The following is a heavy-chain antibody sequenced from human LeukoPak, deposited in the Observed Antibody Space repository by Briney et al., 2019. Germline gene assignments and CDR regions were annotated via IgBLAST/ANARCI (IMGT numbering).Heavy chain of an antibody. CDR2: ISAYNGNT. V-gene: IGHV1-18*01. J-gene: IGHJ6*02. Sequence: ASVKVSCKASGYTFTSYGISWVRQAPGQGLEWMGWISAYNGNTNYAQMLQGRVTMTTDTSTSTAYMELRSLRSDDTAVYYCARDPYSSGWYSIDYYYGMDVWGQETTVTVSS. D-gene: IGHD6-19*01. CDR1: GYTFTSYG. CDR3: ARDPYSSGWYSIDYYYGMDV.